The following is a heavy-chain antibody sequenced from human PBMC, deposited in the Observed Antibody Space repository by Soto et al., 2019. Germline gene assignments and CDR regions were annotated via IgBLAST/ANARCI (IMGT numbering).Heavy chain of an antibody. D-gene: IGHD3-10*01. Sequence: QVQLVQSGAEVKKPGSSVKVSCKASGGTFSSYAISWVRQAPGQGLEWMGGILPIFGTANYAQKFQGRVTITADESTSTAYMELSSLRSEDTAVYYCASQYGSGSSYYYGMDVWGQGTTVTVSS. J-gene: IGHJ6*02. V-gene: IGHV1-69*12. CDR3: ASQYGSGSSYYYGMDV. CDR2: ILPIFGTA. CDR1: GGTFSSYA.